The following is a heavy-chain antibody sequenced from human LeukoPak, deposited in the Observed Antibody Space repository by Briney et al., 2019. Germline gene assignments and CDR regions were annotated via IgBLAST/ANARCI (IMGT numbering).Heavy chain of an antibody. CDR3: ARGWRSLQSNQISPFDS. D-gene: IGHD5-24*01. Sequence: GASVKVSCKASGYAFTDDGIGWVRQAPGHGLEWLGWISGYTGATNYAQNLQARVTMTTDTATSTAYMELRSLTSDDTAMYYCARGWRSLQSNQISPFDSWGLGTLVTVSS. V-gene: IGHV1-18*04. J-gene: IGHJ4*02. CDR1: GYAFTDDG. CDR2: ISGYTGAT.